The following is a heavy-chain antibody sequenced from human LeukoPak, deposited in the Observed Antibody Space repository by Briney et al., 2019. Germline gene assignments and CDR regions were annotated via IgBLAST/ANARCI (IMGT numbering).Heavy chain of an antibody. D-gene: IGHD2-2*01. Sequence: GGSLRLSCAASGFTFSNAWMSWVRQAPGKGLEWVGRIKSKTDGGTTDYAAPVKGRFTISRDDTKSTLYLQMNSLKAEDTAVYYCTTEPLSELVVWGQGTLVTVSS. CDR1: GFTFSNAW. V-gene: IGHV3-15*01. CDR3: TTEPLSELVV. CDR2: IKSKTDGGTT. J-gene: IGHJ4*02.